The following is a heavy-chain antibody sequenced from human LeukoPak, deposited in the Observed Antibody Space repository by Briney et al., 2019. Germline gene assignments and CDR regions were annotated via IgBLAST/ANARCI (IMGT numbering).Heavy chain of an antibody. D-gene: IGHD3-10*01. J-gene: IGHJ4*02. CDR1: GGTFSSYA. Sequence: PVKVSCKASGGTFSSYAISWVRQAPGQGLEWMGRIIPILGIANYAQKFQGRVTITADKSTSTAYMEVRSLRSDDTAVYYCARDLVPSGPFLEPYPEDYWGQGTLVTVSS. CDR3: ARDLVPSGPFLEPYPEDY. CDR2: IIPILGIA. V-gene: IGHV1-69*04.